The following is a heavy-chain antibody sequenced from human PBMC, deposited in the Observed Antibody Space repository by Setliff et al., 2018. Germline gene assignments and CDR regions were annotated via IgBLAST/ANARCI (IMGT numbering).Heavy chain of an antibody. V-gene: IGHV4-39*01. Sequence: SETLSLTCGVSGGSFRSSRYYWGWIRQPPGKGLEWIGNIHYGGFFWYSPSLKSRVTISVDTSKNQFSLKLSSVTAADTAVYYCARPSLGIGGGSRFDNWGQGTRVTVSS. CDR1: GGSFRSSRYY. CDR2: IHYGGFF. J-gene: IGHJ4*02. D-gene: IGHD3-10*01. CDR3: ARPSLGIGGGSRFDN.